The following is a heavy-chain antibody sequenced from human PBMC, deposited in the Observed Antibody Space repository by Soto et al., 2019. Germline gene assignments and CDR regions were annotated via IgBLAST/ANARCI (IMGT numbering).Heavy chain of an antibody. Sequence: EVQLVESGGGVVQPGGSLRLSCTASGFNFGDYTMHWVRQAPGKGLEWVSLITWDGINIEYADSVRGRFTISRDNSKNSLYHKMNGLRHEDTAFYYCAKDGRAWHWGQGTLVTVSS. CDR1: GFNFGDYT. D-gene: IGHD1-26*01. CDR2: ITWDGINI. J-gene: IGHJ4*02. CDR3: AKDGRAWH. V-gene: IGHV3-43*01.